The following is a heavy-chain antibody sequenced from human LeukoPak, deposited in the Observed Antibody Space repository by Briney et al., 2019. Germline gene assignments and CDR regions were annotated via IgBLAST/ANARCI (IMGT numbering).Heavy chain of an antibody. D-gene: IGHD4-23*01. J-gene: IGHJ4*02. Sequence: PGGSLRLSCAASGFTVSSNYMSWVRQAPGKGLERVANIKQDGCEKYYVNSVKGRFTISRDNAKNSLYLQMNSLRAEDTAVYFCARNFGGNSDYWGQGTLVTVSS. CDR1: GFTVSSNY. CDR2: IKQDGCEK. CDR3: ARNFGGNSDY. V-gene: IGHV3-7*03.